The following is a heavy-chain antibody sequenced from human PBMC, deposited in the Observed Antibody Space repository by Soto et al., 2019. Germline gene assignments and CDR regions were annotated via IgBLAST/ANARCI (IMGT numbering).Heavy chain of an antibody. J-gene: IGHJ4*02. Sequence: QLPLQESGPGLVKPSETRSLTCTVSGGSMRSSSYNWGWIRQPTGKGLEWIGSIYYSGSTYYNPARKSRVTISVATSKNQFSLTLSSVTAADTAVYSCARHKMITIIGVGPTRSIFDYWGQVTLVTVSS. V-gene: IGHV4-39*01. CDR2: IYYSGST. CDR3: ARHKMITIIGVGPTRSIFDY. D-gene: IGHD3-3*01. CDR1: GGSMRSSSYN.